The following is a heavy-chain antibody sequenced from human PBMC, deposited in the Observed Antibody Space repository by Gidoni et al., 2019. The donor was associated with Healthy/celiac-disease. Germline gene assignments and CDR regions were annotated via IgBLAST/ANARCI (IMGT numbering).Heavy chain of an antibody. CDR1: GFTFSSYA. J-gene: IGHJ6*02. V-gene: IGHV3-23*01. Sequence: EVQLLESGGGLVQPGGSLRLSCAASGFTFSSYAMSWVRQAPGKGLEWVSAISGSGGSTYYADSVKGRFTISRDNSKNTLYLQMNSLRAEDTAVYYCAKLIAVAGKGDYYYGMDVWGQGTTVTVSS. CDR2: ISGSGGST. CDR3: AKLIAVAGKGDYYYGMDV. D-gene: IGHD6-19*01.